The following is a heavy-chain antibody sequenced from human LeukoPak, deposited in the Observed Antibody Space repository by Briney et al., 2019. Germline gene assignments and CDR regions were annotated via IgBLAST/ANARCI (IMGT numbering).Heavy chain of an antibody. J-gene: IGHJ4*02. CDR1: GFTFSRYW. Sequence: GGSLRLSCAASGFTFSRYWMSWVRQAPGKGLEWVANIKEDGRQKYYVDSVKGRFTISRDNAKNSLYLQMNSLRAEDTAVYYCATRPEYYDFWSGYYSPRAFDYWGQGTLVTVSS. CDR2: IKEDGRQK. V-gene: IGHV3-7*01. CDR3: ATRPEYYDFWSGYYSPRAFDY. D-gene: IGHD3-3*01.